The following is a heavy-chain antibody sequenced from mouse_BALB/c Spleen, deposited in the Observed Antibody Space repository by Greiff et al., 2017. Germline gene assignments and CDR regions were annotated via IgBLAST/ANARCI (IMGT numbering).Heavy chain of an antibody. CDR1: GYTFTSYY. CDR3: TRGGYPDW. Sequence: VQLQQSGAELVKPGASVKLSCKASGYTFTSYYMYWVKQRPGQGLEWIGEINPSNGGTNFNEKFKSKATLTVDKSSSTAYMQLSSLTSEDSAVYYCTRGGYPDWWGQGTTLTVSS. CDR2: INPSNGGT. V-gene: IGHV1S81*02. J-gene: IGHJ2*01. D-gene: IGHD2-2*01.